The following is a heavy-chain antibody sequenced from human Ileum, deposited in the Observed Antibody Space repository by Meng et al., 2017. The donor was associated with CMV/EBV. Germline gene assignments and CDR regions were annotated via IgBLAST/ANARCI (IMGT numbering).Heavy chain of an antibody. V-gene: IGHV7-4-1*02. CDR3: TRGAGAHSAKYDF. D-gene: IGHD6-13*01. CDR2: IDTNTGIP. J-gene: IGHJ4*02. CDR1: GYDFITYG. Sequence: KTSGYDFITYGINWVREAPGQRLEWMGWIDTNTGIPDYAPDFTGRFVFSLDASVSTAYLQISSLRAEDTAVYYCTRGAGAHSAKYDFWGRETLVTVSS.